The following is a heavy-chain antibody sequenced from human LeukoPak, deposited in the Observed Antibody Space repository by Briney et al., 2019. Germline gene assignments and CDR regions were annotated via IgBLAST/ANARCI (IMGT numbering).Heavy chain of an antibody. V-gene: IGHV3-11*01. CDR3: ARYRVITNDYFDS. D-gene: IGHD3-16*01. Sequence: GGSLRLSCAASGFTFGDYYMSWIRQAPGKGLEWVSYISNSGNTIKEADSVKGRFTISRDNAQNSLFLQMKSLRAEDTADYYCARYRVITNDYFDSWGQGTLVTVSS. CDR2: ISNSGNTI. CDR1: GFTFGDYY. J-gene: IGHJ4*02.